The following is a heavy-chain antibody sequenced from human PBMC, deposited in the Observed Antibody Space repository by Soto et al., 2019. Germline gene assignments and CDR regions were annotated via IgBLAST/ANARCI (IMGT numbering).Heavy chain of an antibody. J-gene: IGHJ5*02. Sequence: QVQLVQSGAEVKKPGSSVKVSCTASGGTFSSYTISWVRQAPGQGLEWMGRIIPILGIANYAQKVQGRVTITADKSTSTAYMELSSLRSEDTALYYCAIDPYPYGSWSYRIKNCFDPWGQGTLVTVSS. CDR1: GGTFSSYT. V-gene: IGHV1-69*08. CDR3: AIDPYPYGSWSYRIKNCFDP. D-gene: IGHD3-10*01. CDR2: IIPILGIA.